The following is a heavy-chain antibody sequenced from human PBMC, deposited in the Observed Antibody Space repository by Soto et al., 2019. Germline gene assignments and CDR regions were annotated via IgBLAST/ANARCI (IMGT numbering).Heavy chain of an antibody. CDR1: GGTFSSYA. D-gene: IGHD6-19*01. V-gene: IGHV1-69*13. CDR3: ASPSGYSSGSARGYYYYGMDV. Sequence: SVKVSCKASGGTFSSYAISWVRQAPGQGLEWMGGIIPIFGTANYAQKFQGRVTITADESTSTAYMELSSLRSEDTAVYYCASPSGYSSGSARGYYYYGMDVWGQGTTVTVSS. J-gene: IGHJ6*02. CDR2: IIPIFGTA.